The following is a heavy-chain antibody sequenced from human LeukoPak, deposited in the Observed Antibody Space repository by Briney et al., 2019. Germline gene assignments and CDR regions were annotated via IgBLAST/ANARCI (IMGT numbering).Heavy chain of an antibody. Sequence: GGSLRLSCEASGFTFTNAWLNWVRQAPGKGLEWVGRILSKAGGETRDYAAPVKGRFSLSRDDSKHMLYLEMNSLKTEDTAVYYCTTGGSYTASTGDFDYWGPGGLVTVSS. CDR1: GFTFTNAW. J-gene: IGHJ4*02. CDR2: ILSKAGGETR. CDR3: TTGGSYTASTGDFDY. D-gene: IGHD2-2*02. V-gene: IGHV3-15*01.